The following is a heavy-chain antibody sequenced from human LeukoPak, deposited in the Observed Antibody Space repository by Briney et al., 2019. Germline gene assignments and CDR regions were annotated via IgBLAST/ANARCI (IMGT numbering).Heavy chain of an antibody. CDR1: GFTFSSYS. V-gene: IGHV3-21*04. Sequence: GGSLRLSCAASGFTFSSYSMNWVRQAPGKGLEWVSSISSSSSYIYYADSVKGRFTISRDNAKNSLYLQMNSLRAEDTAVYYCARDSTLVTESPLGELLWYFDLWGRGTLVTVSS. CDR2: ISSSSSYI. J-gene: IGHJ2*01. CDR3: ARDSTLVTESPLGELLWYFDL. D-gene: IGHD3-16*01.